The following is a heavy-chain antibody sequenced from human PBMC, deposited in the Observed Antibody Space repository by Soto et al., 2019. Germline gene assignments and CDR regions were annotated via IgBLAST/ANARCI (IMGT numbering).Heavy chain of an antibody. CDR3: ARDGTYGDYGSE. V-gene: IGHV4-30-4*01. CDR2: IYYSWST. J-gene: IGHJ4*02. Sequence: PSETLSLTCTVSGGSINRGDYYWGWIRQPPGKGLEWIVYIYYSWSTYSNPSLRRRVTTSVDTSKTQFSLQLSSVSAADTAVYYGARDGTYGDYGSEWGQGTLGTVS. CDR1: GGSINRGDYY. D-gene: IGHD4-17*01.